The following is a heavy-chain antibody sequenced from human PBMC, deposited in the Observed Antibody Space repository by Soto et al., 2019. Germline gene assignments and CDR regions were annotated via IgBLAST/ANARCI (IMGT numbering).Heavy chain of an antibody. Sequence: QLQLQESGPGLVKPSETLSLTCRVSGASVETSNHFWGWIRQSPGKGLEWIGSMYYSGSNYYNPSLRRRFTISVDTSKNQFSLKLTSVTATDTAVYYCARHSGGGSGGGFVVWGAWFDPWGQGTLVTVSS. J-gene: IGHJ5*02. D-gene: IGHD3-10*01. V-gene: IGHV4-39*01. CDR2: MYYSGSN. CDR3: ARHSGGGSGGGFVVWGAWFDP. CDR1: GASVETSNHF.